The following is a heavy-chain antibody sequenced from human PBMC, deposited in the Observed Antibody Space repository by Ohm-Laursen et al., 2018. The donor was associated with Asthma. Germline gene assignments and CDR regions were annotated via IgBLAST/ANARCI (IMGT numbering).Heavy chain of an antibody. CDR3: AKDSNEVVAADEY. V-gene: IGHV3-23*01. J-gene: IGHJ4*02. CDR1: GFTFNKHH. D-gene: IGHD2-15*01. CDR2: IDGSGGRT. Sequence: SLRLSCTASGFTFNKHHMTWVRQAPGKGLEWVSAIDGSGGRTYYADSVKGRFTISRDNPRNTLYLQMNSLRAEDTAVYYCAKDSNEVVAADEYWGQGTLVTVSS.